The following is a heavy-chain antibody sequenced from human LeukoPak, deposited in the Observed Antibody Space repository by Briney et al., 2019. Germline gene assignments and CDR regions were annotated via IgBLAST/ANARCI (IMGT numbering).Heavy chain of an antibody. Sequence: PSQTLSLTCTVSCGSISSGGYYWSWLRQHPGKGLEWIGYIYYSGSTYYNPSLKSRVTISVDTSKNQFSLKLSSVTAADTAVYYCARTYAFSGSESFDYWGQGTLVTVSS. CDR1: CGSISSGGYY. CDR2: IYYSGST. D-gene: IGHD3-22*01. J-gene: IGHJ4*02. V-gene: IGHV4-31*03. CDR3: ARTYAFSGSESFDY.